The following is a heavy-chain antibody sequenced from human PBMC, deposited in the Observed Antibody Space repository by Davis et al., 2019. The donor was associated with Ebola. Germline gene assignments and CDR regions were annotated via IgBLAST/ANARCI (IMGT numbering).Heavy chain of an antibody. CDR3: ALEDGYIYN. V-gene: IGHV2-5*01. J-gene: IGHJ4*02. CDR2: IYWNDDK. D-gene: IGHD5-24*01. Sequence: TLSLTCAVSGYSISSGYYWGWIRQPPGKALEWLALIYWNDDKRYSPSLKSRLTITKDTSKNQVVLTMTNMDPVDTATYYCALEDGYIYNWGQGTLVTVSS. CDR1: GYSISSGYY.